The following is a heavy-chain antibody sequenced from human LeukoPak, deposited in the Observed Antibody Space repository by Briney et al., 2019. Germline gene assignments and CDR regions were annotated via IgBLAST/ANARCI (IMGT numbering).Heavy chain of an antibody. CDR1: GGSLSSYY. J-gene: IGHJ5*02. CDR3: AADGAAAGRNWFDP. CDR2: IYDSENT. Sequence: SETLSLTCTVSGGSLSSYYWSWIRQPPGKGLEWIGNIYDSENTNYNPSLKSRVTISVDTSKNQFSLKLSSVTAADTAVYYCAADGAAAGRNWFDPWGQGTLVTVSS. D-gene: IGHD6-13*01. V-gene: IGHV4-59*01.